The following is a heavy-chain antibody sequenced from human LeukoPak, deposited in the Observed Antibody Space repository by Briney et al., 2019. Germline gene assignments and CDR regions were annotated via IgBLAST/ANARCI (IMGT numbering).Heavy chain of an antibody. Sequence: GASVKVSCKASGGTFSSYAISWVRQAPGQGLEWMGWMNPNSGNTGYAQKFQGRVTMTRNTSISTAYMELSSLRSEDTAVYYCARGTAVAGLDVWGKGTTVTVSS. CDR2: MNPNSGNT. CDR3: ARGTAVAGLDV. D-gene: IGHD6-19*01. V-gene: IGHV1-8*02. CDR1: GGTFSSYA. J-gene: IGHJ6*04.